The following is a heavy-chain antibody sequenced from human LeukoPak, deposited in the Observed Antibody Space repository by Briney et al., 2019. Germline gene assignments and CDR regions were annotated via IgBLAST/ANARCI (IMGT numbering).Heavy chain of an antibody. CDR3: TTTTYYYDSSGYD. CDR2: IRSKANSYAT. CDR1: GFTFSGSA. J-gene: IGHJ4*02. D-gene: IGHD3-22*01. V-gene: IGHV3-73*01. Sequence: TGGSLRLSCAASGFTFSGSAMHWVRQASGKGLERVGRIRSKANSYATAYAASVKGRFTISRDDSKNTAYLQMNSLKTEDTAVYYCTTTTYYYDSSGYDWGQGTLVTVSS.